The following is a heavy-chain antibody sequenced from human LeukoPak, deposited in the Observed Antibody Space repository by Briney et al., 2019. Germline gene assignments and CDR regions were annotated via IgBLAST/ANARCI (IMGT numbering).Heavy chain of an antibody. V-gene: IGHV3-30*02. D-gene: IGHD6-19*01. CDR3: ASSRIAVAGESDY. CDR1: VVTFSSYG. J-gene: IGHJ4*02. Sequence: GGSLRLSCAASVVTFSSYGMHWVRQAPGKGLEWVAFIRYDGSNKYYADSVKGRFTISRDNSKNTLYLQMNSLRAEDTAVYYCASSRIAVAGESDYWGQGTLVTVSS. CDR2: IRYDGSNK.